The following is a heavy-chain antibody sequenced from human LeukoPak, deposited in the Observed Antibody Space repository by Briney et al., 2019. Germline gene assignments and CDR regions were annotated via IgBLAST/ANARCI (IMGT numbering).Heavy chain of an antibody. V-gene: IGHV3-66*02. CDR2: IYSGGST. D-gene: IGHD2-15*01. CDR1: GFTVSSNY. Sequence: GGSLRLSCAASGFTVSSNYMSWVRQAPGKGLEWVSVIYSGGSTYYADSVKGRFTIPRDNSKNTLYLQMNSLRAEDTAVYYCARGSGYCSGGSCYFPPYYYYYLDVWGKGTTVTVSS. CDR3: ARGSGYCSGGSCYFPPYYYYYLDV. J-gene: IGHJ6*03.